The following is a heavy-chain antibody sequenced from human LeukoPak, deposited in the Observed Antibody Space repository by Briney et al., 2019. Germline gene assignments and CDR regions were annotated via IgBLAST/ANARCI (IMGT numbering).Heavy chain of an antibody. Sequence: GGSLRLSCAASGFTFSSYEMNWVRQAPGKGLEWVSGISWNSGSIGYADSVKGRFTISRDNAKNSLYLQMNSLRAEDTALYYCAKDWPIRGDYYYYMDVWGKGTTVTISS. D-gene: IGHD3-10*01. J-gene: IGHJ6*03. CDR3: AKDWPIRGDYYYYMDV. CDR1: GFTFSSYE. CDR2: ISWNSGSI. V-gene: IGHV3-9*01.